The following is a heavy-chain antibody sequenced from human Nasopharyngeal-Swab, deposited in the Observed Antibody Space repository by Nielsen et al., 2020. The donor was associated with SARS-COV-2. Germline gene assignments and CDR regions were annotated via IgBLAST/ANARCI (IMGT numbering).Heavy chain of an antibody. J-gene: IGHJ4*02. CDR2: ISSSSSYI. Sequence: WIRQPPGKGLEWVSSISSSSSYIYYADSVKGRFTISRDNAKNSLYLQMNSLGAEDTAVYYCARTILSSSPEEGFDYWGQGTLVTVSS. CDR3: ARTILSSSPEEGFDY. V-gene: IGHV3-21*01. D-gene: IGHD6-6*01.